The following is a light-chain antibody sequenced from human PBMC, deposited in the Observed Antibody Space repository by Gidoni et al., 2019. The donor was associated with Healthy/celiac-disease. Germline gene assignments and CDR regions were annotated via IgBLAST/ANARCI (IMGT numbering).Light chain of an antibody. CDR2: GAS. CDR3: QQYGSSRT. CDR1: QSVSSSY. V-gene: IGKV3-20*01. J-gene: IGKJ4*01. Sequence: EIVLTQSPGTLSLSPGERATLPCRASQSVSSSYLAWYQQKPGQAPRLLIYGASSRATGIPDRFSGSGSGTDFTLTISRLEPEDVAVYYCQQYGSSRTFGGGTKVEIK.